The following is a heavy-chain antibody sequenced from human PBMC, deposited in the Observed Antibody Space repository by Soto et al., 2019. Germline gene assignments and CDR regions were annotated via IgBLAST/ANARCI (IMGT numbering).Heavy chain of an antibody. V-gene: IGHV5-51*01. CDR1: GYSFINYW. Sequence: PGESLKISCQASGYSFINYWIGWVRQMPGKGLEWMAIINPGNSETRYSPAFQGQVTISADRFITTVYLEWSSLKASDTAMYYCARTDNNYVASWGQGALVTVS. CDR2: INPGNSET. J-gene: IGHJ4*02. CDR3: ARTDNNYVAS. D-gene: IGHD2-15*01.